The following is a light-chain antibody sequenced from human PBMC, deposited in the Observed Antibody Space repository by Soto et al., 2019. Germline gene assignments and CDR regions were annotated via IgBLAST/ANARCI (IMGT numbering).Light chain of an antibody. CDR2: AAS. J-gene: IGKJ1*01. Sequence: EIQLTQSPSSVSSSAGDRVTLTCRTSQGVSSWLAWNQQKPGKAPRLFIYAASSLPTGIPSRFSGSGSGTDFTLTISSLEPQDFAIYYCQPRNSFPLTFGQGTKVEIK. V-gene: IGKV1-12*01. CDR3: QPRNSFPLT. CDR1: QGVSSW.